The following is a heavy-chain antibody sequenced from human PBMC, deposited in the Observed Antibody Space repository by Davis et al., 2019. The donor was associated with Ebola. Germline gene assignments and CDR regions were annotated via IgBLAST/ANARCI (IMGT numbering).Heavy chain of an antibody. D-gene: IGHD2-2*01. CDR3: VSDTSHQLPHWLYYFYGMDV. CDR2: ISGSGEIT. Sequence: GESLKISCATSEFIFSSYAMSGVRQAPGKGLEWVSSISGSGEITYYAHSVKGRFTISRDNSKNTLHFQMDSLRGEETAVYYCVSDTSHQLPHWLYYFYGMDVWGQGTTVTVSS. CDR1: EFIFSSYA. V-gene: IGHV3-23*01. J-gene: IGHJ6*02.